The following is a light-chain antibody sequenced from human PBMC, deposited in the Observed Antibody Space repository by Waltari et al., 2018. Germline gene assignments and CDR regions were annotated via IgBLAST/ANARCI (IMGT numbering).Light chain of an antibody. J-gene: IGKJ1*01. Sequence: EIVMTQSPATLSVSPGERATLSCRASQSVRSKLAWYQQKPGQAPRLLIYGASTRATGIPARFSGSGSGTEVTLTISSLQSEDFAVYYCHQYNNWPRTFGQGTKVEIK. CDR2: GAS. CDR1: QSVRSK. V-gene: IGKV3-15*01. CDR3: HQYNNWPRT.